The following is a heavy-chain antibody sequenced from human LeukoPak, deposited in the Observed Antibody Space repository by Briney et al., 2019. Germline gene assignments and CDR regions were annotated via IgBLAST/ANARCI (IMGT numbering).Heavy chain of an antibody. J-gene: IGHJ4*02. Sequence: GGSLRLSCAASGFTFSSYAMHWVRQAPGKGLEWVAVISYDGSNKYYADSVKGRFTISRDNSKNTLYLQMNSLRAEDTAVYYCARDYRGYSYGYFDYWGQGTLVTVSP. CDR3: ARDYRGYSYGYFDY. D-gene: IGHD5-18*01. V-gene: IGHV3-30-3*01. CDR1: GFTFSSYA. CDR2: ISYDGSNK.